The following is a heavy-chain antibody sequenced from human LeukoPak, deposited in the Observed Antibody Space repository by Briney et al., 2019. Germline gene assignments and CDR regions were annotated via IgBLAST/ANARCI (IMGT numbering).Heavy chain of an antibody. V-gene: IGHV3-21*01. CDR3: AREPIDGDYAYYFDY. J-gene: IGHJ4*02. CDR1: GFTFSSYS. Sequence: GGSLRLSCAASGFTFSSYSMNWVRQAPGKGLEWVSSISSSSSYIYYADSVKGRFTISRDNAKNSLYLQMNSLRAEDTAVYYCAREPIDGDYAYYFDYWGQGTLVTVSS. D-gene: IGHD4-17*01. CDR2: ISSSSSYI.